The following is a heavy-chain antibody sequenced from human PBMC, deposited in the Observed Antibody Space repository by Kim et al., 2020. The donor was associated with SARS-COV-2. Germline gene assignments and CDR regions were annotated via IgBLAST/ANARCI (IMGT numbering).Heavy chain of an antibody. Sequence: KGRFTNSRDNSKNTLYLQMNSRRAEDTAVYYCAREYEPIAAAGRSYYGMDVWGQGTTVTVSS. D-gene: IGHD6-13*01. J-gene: IGHJ6*02. CDR3: AREYEPIAAAGRSYYGMDV. V-gene: IGHV3-30*07.